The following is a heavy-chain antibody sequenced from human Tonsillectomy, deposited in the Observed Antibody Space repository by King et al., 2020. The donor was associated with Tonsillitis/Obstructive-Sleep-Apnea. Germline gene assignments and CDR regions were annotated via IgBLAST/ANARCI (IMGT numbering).Heavy chain of an antibody. CDR1: GYTFTGYY. Sequence: QLVQSGAEVKKPGASVKVSCKASGYTFTGYYMHWVRQAPGQGLEWMGWINPNSGGTNYAQKFQGRVTMTRDTSISTAYMELSRLRSDDTAVYYCAREADYDSSGYYYGYWGQGTLVTVSS. CDR3: AREADYDSSGYYYGY. CDR2: INPNSGGT. J-gene: IGHJ4*02. V-gene: IGHV1-2*02. D-gene: IGHD3-22*01.